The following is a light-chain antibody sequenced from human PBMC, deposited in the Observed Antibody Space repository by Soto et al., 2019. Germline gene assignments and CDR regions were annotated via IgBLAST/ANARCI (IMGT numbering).Light chain of an antibody. J-gene: IGLJ1*01. CDR1: SSDVGSYNL. CDR3: CSYAGSSLYV. CDR2: EVS. Sequence: SVLTQPASVSGSPGQSISISCTGTSSDVGSYNLVSWYQQHPGKAPKLMIYEVSKRPSGVSNRFSGSKSGNTASLTISGLQAQDEADYYCCSYAGSSLYVFGTGPKVTVL. V-gene: IGLV2-23*02.